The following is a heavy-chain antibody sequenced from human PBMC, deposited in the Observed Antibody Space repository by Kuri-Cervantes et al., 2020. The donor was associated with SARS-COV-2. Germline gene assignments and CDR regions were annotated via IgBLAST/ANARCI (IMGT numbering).Heavy chain of an antibody. CDR1: GFTFSSYS. V-gene: IGHV3-48*01. CDR3: ARDGPLQGPGTAY. Sequence: GESLKISCAASGFTFSSYSMNWVRQAPGKGLEWVSYISSSSSTIYYADSVKGRFTISRDNAKNSLYLQMNSLGAEDTAVYYCARDGPLQGPGTAYWGQGTLVTVSS. J-gene: IGHJ4*02. D-gene: IGHD2-21*02. CDR2: ISSSSSTI.